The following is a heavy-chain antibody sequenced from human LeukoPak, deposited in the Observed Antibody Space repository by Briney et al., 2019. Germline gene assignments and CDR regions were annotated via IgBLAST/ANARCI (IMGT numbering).Heavy chain of an antibody. CDR3: ARLGNXYGXYGDY. CDR1: GYSFTSYW. CDR2: IYPGDSDT. Sequence: GESLKISCKGSGYSFTSYWIGWVRQMPGKGLEWMGIIYPGDSDTRYXPSFRGQVTISADKSISTAYLQWSSLKASDTAMYYCARLGNXYGXYGDYWGQGTLVTVSS. V-gene: IGHV5-51*01. J-gene: IGHJ4*02. D-gene: IGHD4-17*01.